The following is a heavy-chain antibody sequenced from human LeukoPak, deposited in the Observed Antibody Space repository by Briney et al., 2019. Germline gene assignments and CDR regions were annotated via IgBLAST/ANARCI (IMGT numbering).Heavy chain of an antibody. D-gene: IGHD1-7*01. CDR1: GGTFSSYA. CDR3: ARGSTGTTFDY. CDR2: IIPIFGTA. Sequence: ASVKVSCKASGGTFSSYATSWVRQAPGQGLEWMGRIIPIFGTANYAQNFQGRVTMTRDTSTSTVYMDLSSLRFEDTAVYYCARGSTGTTFDYWGQGTLVTVSS. J-gene: IGHJ4*02. V-gene: IGHV1-69*05.